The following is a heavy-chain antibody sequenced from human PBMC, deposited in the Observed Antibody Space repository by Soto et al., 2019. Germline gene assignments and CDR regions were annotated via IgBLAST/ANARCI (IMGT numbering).Heavy chain of an antibody. D-gene: IGHD2-2*01. CDR3: AKDRARFRSDVVPAAPERY. V-gene: IGHV3-23*01. CDR2: ISGSGGST. CDR1: GFTFSSYA. J-gene: IGHJ4*02. Sequence: GGSLRLSCAASGFTFSSYAMSWVRQAPGKGLEWVSAISGSGGSTYYADSVKGRFTISRDNSKNTLYLQMNSLRAEDTAVYYCAKDRARFRSDVVPAAPERYWGQGTLVTVSS.